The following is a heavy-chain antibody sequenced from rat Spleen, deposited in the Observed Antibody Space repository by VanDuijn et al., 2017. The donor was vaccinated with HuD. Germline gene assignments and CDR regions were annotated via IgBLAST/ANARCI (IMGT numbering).Heavy chain of an antibody. CDR2: IIYDGSST. D-gene: IGHD1-4*01. CDR3: ARVGTRVSRFAY. Sequence: EVQLVESGGGLVQPGSPLKLSCAASGFTFSSNWLNWIRQAPGKGLEWVATIIYDGSSTYYRDSVKGRFTISRDNAKSTLYLQMDSLRSEDTATYYCARVGTRVSRFAYWGQGTLVTVSS. CDR1: GFTFSSNW. V-gene: IGHV5-29*01. J-gene: IGHJ3*01.